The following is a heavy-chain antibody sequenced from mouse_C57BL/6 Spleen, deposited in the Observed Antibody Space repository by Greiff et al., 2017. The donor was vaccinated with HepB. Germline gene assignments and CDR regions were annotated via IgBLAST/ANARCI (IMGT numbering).Heavy chain of an antibody. J-gene: IGHJ4*01. D-gene: IGHD3-2*02. Sequence: QVHVKQSGPGLVQPSQCLYITCTVSGFSFTSYGVHWVRQPPGKGLEWLGVIGSGGSTDYNAAFLSRMSISKDNSKSQVFFIMNSPQADDTAIYYCAKRGAQATDAMDYWGQGTSVTVSS. V-gene: IGHV2-4*01. CDR3: AKRGAQATDAMDY. CDR2: IGSGGST. CDR1: GFSFTSYG.